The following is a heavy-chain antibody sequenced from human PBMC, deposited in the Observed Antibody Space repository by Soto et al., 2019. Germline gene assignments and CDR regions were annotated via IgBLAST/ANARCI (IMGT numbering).Heavy chain of an antibody. CDR2: ISYSGST. CDR1: GGSISSYY. Sequence: QVQLQQSGPGLVKPSETLSLTCTVSGGSISSYYWSWIRQPPGKGLGWIGYISYSGSTNYTPSLHSGVTISVDTPKNQFSPTLSSVAAADTAVYYCAGQWGYTVEYWGQGTRVTVSS. J-gene: IGHJ4*02. CDR3: AGQWGYTVEY. D-gene: IGHD5-12*01. V-gene: IGHV4-59*08.